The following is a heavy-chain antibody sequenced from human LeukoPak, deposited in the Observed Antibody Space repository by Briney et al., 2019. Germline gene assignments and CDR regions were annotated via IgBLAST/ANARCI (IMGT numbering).Heavy chain of an antibody. CDR2: INAGNGNT. CDR3: ARSDSNYYYYYGMDV. CDR1: GYTFTSYA. V-gene: IGHV1-3*01. Sequence: GASMKVSCKASGYTFTSYAMHWVRQAPGQRLEWMGWINAGNGNTKYSQKFQGRVTITRDTSASTAYMELSSLRSEDTAVYYCARSDSNYYYYYGMDVWGQGTTVTVSS. J-gene: IGHJ6*02. D-gene: IGHD4-11*01.